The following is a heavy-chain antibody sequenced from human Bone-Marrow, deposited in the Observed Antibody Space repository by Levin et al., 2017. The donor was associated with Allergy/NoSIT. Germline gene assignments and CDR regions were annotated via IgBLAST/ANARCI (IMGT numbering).Heavy chain of an antibody. D-gene: IGHD4-17*01. CDR3: ARGTATMTTRGWAFDF. V-gene: IGHV3-30*04. Sequence: GESLKISCAASGFTFSNFAMHWVRQAPGKGLEWVSLISYDANNIYYAESVKGRYTISRDNSKNTLFLQMNSLRAEDTAMYYCARGTATMTTRGWAFDFWGRGTMVTVSS. CDR2: ISYDANNI. J-gene: IGHJ3*01. CDR1: GFTFSNFA.